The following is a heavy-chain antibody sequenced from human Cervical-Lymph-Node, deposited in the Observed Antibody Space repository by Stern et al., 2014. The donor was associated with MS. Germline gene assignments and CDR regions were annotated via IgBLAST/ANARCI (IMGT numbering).Heavy chain of an antibody. J-gene: IGHJ4*02. D-gene: IGHD1-1*01. CDR1: GFTVSRDY. CDR3: ARDTSSPERSDW. V-gene: IGHV3-53*01. Sequence: EVQLVESGGGVIQPGGSLRLSCTASGFTVSRDYMTWVRQAPGKGLEGVRFKTNVGTTFYTDSVKGRFTISRDDSKNTVYLHMTSLRAEDTAMYYCARDTSSPERSDWWGQGTLVTVSS. CDR2: KTNVGTT.